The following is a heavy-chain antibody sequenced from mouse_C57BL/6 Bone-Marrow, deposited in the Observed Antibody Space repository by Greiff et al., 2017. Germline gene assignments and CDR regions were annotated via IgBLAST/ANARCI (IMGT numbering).Heavy chain of an antibody. Sequence: QVQLQQSGAELARPGASVTLSCKASGYTFTSYGISWVKQRTGQGLEWIGEIYPRSGNTYYNEKFKGKATLTADKSSSTAYMELRSLTSADSAVYFCAPSGGLFAYWGQGTLVTVSA. CDR2: IYPRSGNT. D-gene: IGHD6-1*01. J-gene: IGHJ3*01. CDR3: APSGGLFAY. CDR1: GYTFTSYG. V-gene: IGHV1-81*01.